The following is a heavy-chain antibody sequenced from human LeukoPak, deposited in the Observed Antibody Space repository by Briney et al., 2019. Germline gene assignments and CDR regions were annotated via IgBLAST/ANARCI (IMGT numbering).Heavy chain of an antibody. V-gene: IGHV4-61*01. J-gene: IGHJ4*02. CDR2: IYYSGST. Sequence: SETLSLTCTVSGGSVSSGSYYWSWIRQPPGKGLEWIGYIYYSGSTNYNPSLKSRVTISIDTSKNQFSLKLSSVTAADTAVYYCARDRVRGSSNPYFDYWGQGTLITVSS. D-gene: IGHD1-26*01. CDR1: GGSVSSGSYY. CDR3: ARDRVRGSSNPYFDY.